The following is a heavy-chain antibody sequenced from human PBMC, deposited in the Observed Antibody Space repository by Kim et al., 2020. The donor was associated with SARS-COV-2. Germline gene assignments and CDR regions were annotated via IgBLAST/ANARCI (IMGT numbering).Heavy chain of an antibody. V-gene: IGHV3-30*18. D-gene: IGHD4-17*01. CDR1: GFTFVAYG. CDR2: ISYDGSNK. CDR3: AKDQGSYGDYDYFYFGIDV. J-gene: IGHJ6*02. Sequence: GGSLRLSCAVTGFTFVAYGMQWVRQAPGKGLEWVATISYDGSNKYYADSVKGRFTISRDNSKNTVFLQMNNLRNEDAAVYFCAKDQGSYGDYDYFYFGIDVWRQGTTVSVSS.